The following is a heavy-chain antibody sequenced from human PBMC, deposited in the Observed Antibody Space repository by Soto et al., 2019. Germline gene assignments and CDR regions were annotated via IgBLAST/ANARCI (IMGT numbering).Heavy chain of an antibody. CDR1: GGTFSSYA. CDR2: IIPIFGTA. Sequence: QVQLVQSGAEVKKPGSSVKVSCKASGGTFSSYAISWVRQAPGQGLEWMGGIIPIFGTANYAQKFQGRVTITAVKSTSTAYMELSSLRSEDTAVYYCARDQRVHPGTGTTLLFGYWGQGTLVTVSS. CDR3: ARDQRVHPGTGTTLLFGY. D-gene: IGHD1-7*01. J-gene: IGHJ4*02. V-gene: IGHV1-69*06.